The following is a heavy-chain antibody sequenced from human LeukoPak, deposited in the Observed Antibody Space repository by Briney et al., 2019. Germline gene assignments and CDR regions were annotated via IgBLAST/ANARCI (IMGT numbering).Heavy chain of an antibody. J-gene: IGHJ4*02. Sequence: GGSLRLSCAAAGFTFSGYGMHWVRQAPGKGLEWVAFIAHDGSNRYYADSVTGRYAVSRDNSKNTLYLQMSSLRAEDTAVYYWAKDRGQWLSSDYWGQGALVTVSS. D-gene: IGHD6-19*01. CDR2: IAHDGSNR. CDR3: AKDRGQWLSSDY. V-gene: IGHV3-30*02. CDR1: GFTFSGYG.